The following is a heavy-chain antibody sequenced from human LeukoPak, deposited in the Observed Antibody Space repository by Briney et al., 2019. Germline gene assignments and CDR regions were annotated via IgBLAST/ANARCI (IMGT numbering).Heavy chain of an antibody. CDR3: ARARTLQYYYGSGSYSGWFDP. CDR2: IYYSGST. D-gene: IGHD3-10*01. J-gene: IGHJ5*02. CDR1: GGSISSSSYY. V-gene: IGHV4-39*01. Sequence: SETLSLTCTVSGGSISSSSYYWGWIRQPPGKGLEWIGSIYYSGSTSYNPSLKSRVTLSVDTSKNQFSLKLSSVTAADTAVYYCARARTLQYYYGSGSYSGWFDPWGQGTLDTVSS.